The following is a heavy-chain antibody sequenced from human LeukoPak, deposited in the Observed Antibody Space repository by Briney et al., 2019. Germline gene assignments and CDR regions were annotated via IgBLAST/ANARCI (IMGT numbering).Heavy chain of an antibody. D-gene: IGHD6-6*01. V-gene: IGHV3-33*08. CDR1: GFTFSSYD. J-gene: IGHJ4*02. CDR2: IWYDGSK. Sequence: GGSLRLSCAPSGFTFSSYDMSCVPQAPGRGVVCVAVIWYDGSKYYADSVKGRFNISRDNSKNTLYLQMNSLRAEDTAVYYCARDKYSSSSYYFDYWGQGTLVTVSS. CDR3: ARDKYSSSSYYFDY.